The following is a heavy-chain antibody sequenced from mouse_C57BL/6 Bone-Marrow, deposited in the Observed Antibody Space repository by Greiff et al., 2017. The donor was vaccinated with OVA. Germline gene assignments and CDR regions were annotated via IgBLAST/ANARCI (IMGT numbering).Heavy chain of an antibody. V-gene: IGHV1-61*01. J-gene: IGHJ4*01. Sequence: QVQLQQPGAELVRPGSSVKLSCKASGYTFTSYWMDWVKQRPGQGLEWIGNIYPSDSETHYNQKFKDKATLTVDKSSSTAYMQLSSLTSEDAAVYECARYGLYYAMDYWGKGTPVTVSS. D-gene: IGHD1-1*02. CDR1: GYTFTSYW. CDR3: ARYGLYYAMDY. CDR2: IYPSDSET.